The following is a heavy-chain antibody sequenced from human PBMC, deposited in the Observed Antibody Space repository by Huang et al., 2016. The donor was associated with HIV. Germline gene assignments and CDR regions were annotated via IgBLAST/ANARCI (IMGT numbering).Heavy chain of an antibody. D-gene: IGHD3-16*01. CDR2: ISGDNGST. V-gene: IGHV1-18*04. Sequence: QIHLVQSGPEVKQPGASVKVSCKASGYKFHFYAITWVLQTPGQGLEWMGWISGDNGSTRFAQKFQHRRTMTTDVSTSTAYLELRSLRLDDTAVYYCARTKGEFDFWGQGALVTVSS. CDR3: ARTKGEFDF. J-gene: IGHJ4*02. CDR1: GYKFHFYA.